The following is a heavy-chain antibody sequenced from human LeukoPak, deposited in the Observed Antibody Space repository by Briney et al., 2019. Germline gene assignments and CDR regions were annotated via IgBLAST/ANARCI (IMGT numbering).Heavy chain of an antibody. CDR2: IEYSGVT. CDR1: GGSISRNSYY. J-gene: IGHJ5*02. V-gene: IGHV4-39*01. D-gene: IGHD2-15*01. Sequence: SETLSLTCTVSGGSISRNSYYGDWIRQPPGKGLEWIGSIEYSGVTYYNPSLNSPVTISVDTSKIQFSLKLSSVTAADTAVYYCARQSRGGGWTSTDDAGDPWGQGILVTVSS. CDR3: ARQSRGGGWTSTDDAGDP.